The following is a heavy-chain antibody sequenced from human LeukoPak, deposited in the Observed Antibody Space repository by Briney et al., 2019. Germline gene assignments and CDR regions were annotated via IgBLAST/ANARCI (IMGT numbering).Heavy chain of an antibody. J-gene: IGHJ4*02. Sequence: GGSLRLSCAASGFTFSSYAMHWVRQAPGKGLEWVAVISYGGSNKYYADSVKGRFTISRDNSKNTLYLQMNSLRAEDTAVYYCARETAMVTWGQGTLVTVSS. CDR2: ISYGGSNK. V-gene: IGHV3-30-3*01. CDR3: ARETAMVT. CDR1: GFTFSSYA. D-gene: IGHD5-18*01.